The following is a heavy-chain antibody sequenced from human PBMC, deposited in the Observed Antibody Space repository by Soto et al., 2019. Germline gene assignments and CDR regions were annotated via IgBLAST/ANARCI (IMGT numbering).Heavy chain of an antibody. V-gene: IGHV4-30-4*01. CDR2: IYYSGST. D-gene: IGHD3-10*01. CDR3: ARVRASAAITMVRGGDP. J-gene: IGHJ5*02. CDR1: GGSISSGDYN. Sequence: QVQLQESGPGLVKPSQTLSLTCTVSGGSISSGDYNWSWIRQPLGKGLEWIGYIYYSGSTYYNPSLKSRVTISVDTSKNQFSLKLSSVTAADTAGYYCARVRASAAITMVRGGDPWGQGTLVTVSS.